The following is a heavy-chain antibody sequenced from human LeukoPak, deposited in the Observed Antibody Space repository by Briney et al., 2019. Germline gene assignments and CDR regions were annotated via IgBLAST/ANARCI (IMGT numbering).Heavy chain of an antibody. Sequence: GSSLRLSCAASGFIFSRYAMHWVRQAPGKGLEWLALISYDGSNQYYADSVKGRFTISRDNSKNTLYLEMNSLRVEDTAVYYCARDVRYYDFWSGSDAFDIWGQGTMVTVSS. V-gene: IGHV3-30-3*01. CDR1: GFIFSRYA. D-gene: IGHD3-3*01. J-gene: IGHJ3*02. CDR3: ARDVRYYDFWSGSDAFDI. CDR2: ISYDGSNQ.